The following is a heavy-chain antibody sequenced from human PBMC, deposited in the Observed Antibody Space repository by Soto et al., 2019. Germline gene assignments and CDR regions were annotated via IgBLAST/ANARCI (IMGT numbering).Heavy chain of an antibody. CDR3: AKDGNIGSRVFGY. D-gene: IGHD2-15*01. CDR1: GATCSTYA. V-gene: IGHV3-23*01. CDR2: ITGPGGST. Sequence: SGGSLRLSCAASGATCSTYAMNWVRQAPGKRLEWVSTITGPGGSTYYSDSVKGRFTISRDNSKNTLYLQMNSLRAEDTAVYYCAKDGNIGSRVFGYWGQGALGTGPS. J-gene: IGHJ4*03.